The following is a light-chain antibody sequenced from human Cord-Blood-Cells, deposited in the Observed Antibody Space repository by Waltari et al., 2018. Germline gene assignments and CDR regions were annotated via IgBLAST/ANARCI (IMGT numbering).Light chain of an antibody. CDR1: QGISSY. Sequence: DIQLTQSPSFLSASVGDRVTITCRASQGISSYLAWYQQKPGKAPKLLIYAASTLQSGVPSRFSGSGSGTEFTLTISSLQPEDCATYYCQQRNSYPPFSFGQGTKLEIK. J-gene: IGKJ2*03. V-gene: IGKV1-9*01. CDR3: QQRNSYPPFS. CDR2: AAS.